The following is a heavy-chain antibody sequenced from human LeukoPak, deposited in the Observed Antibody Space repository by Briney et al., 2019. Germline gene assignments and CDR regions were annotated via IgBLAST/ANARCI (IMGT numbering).Heavy chain of an antibody. Sequence: GGSQRLSCAASGFTFSSYAMSWVRQAPGKGLEWVSVISGSGVSTYYADSVKGRFTLSRDSSKNTLYLQMNSLRAEDTALYYCAKPPTWSSSGWYYFDYWGQGTLVTVSS. V-gene: IGHV3-23*01. CDR3: AKPPTWSSSGWYYFDY. J-gene: IGHJ4*02. D-gene: IGHD6-19*01. CDR1: GFTFSSYA. CDR2: ISGSGVST.